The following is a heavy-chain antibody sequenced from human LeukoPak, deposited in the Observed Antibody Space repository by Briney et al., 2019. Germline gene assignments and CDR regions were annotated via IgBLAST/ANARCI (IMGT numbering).Heavy chain of an antibody. V-gene: IGHV3-43*02. D-gene: IGHD2-8*01. J-gene: IGHJ4*02. CDR1: GFTFHDYA. Sequence: GGSLRLSCAPSGFTFHDYAMHWVRQAPGKGLEWVSFITGDVGATYYADSVKGRFTISRDNSKTSLYLQMSSLRTEDTALYYCAKAGCTTSICYANYWGQGTLVTVSS. CDR3: AKAGCTTSICYANY. CDR2: ITGDVGAT.